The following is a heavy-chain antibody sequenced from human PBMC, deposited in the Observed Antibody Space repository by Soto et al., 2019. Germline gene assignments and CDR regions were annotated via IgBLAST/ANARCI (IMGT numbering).Heavy chain of an antibody. CDR3: AASRIPGIMTPHGDAQHSFDF. CDR1: GVSITGYY. D-gene: IGHD3-16*01. Sequence: SEDLSLTCTVSGVSITGYYWSWIRQAPGKGLESMGYIYYSGVPFYNPSLNSRATISRDTSKNQFSLNLYFVTTADTAVYYCAASRIPGIMTPHGDAQHSFDFCGQGSPVTVSS. V-gene: IGHV4-59*01. J-gene: IGHJ4*02. CDR2: IYYSGVP.